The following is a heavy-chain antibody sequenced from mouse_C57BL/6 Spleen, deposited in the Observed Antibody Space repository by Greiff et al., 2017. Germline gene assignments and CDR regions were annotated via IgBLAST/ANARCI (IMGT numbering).Heavy chain of an antibody. V-gene: IGHV1-66*01. CDR1: GYSFTSYY. Sequence: QVQLQQSGPELVKPGASVKISCKASGYSFTSYYIHWVKQRPGQGLEWIGWIYPGSGNTKYNEKFKGKATLTADTSSSTAYMQLSSLTSEDSAVYYCARAIYYYGSSYDYYAMDYWGQGTSVTVSS. J-gene: IGHJ4*01. CDR2: IYPGSGNT. CDR3: ARAIYYYGSSYDYYAMDY. D-gene: IGHD1-1*01.